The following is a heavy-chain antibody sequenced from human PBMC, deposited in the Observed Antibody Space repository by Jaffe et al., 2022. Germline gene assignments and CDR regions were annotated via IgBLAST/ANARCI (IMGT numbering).Heavy chain of an antibody. D-gene: IGHD6-19*01. J-gene: IGHJ4*02. Sequence: QVQLVQSGAEVKRPGSSVKVSCKAFGGTFNKYSISWVRQSPGQGLEWMGVFSPVFGRADYAPNFQGRVTITADEATTTGHMELKYVGSEDTAMYYCAGGPTPGYSSGWLDYVFESWGQGTLVTVSS. CDR3: AGGPTPGYSSGWLDYVFES. V-gene: IGHV1-69*01. CDR1: GGTFNKYS. CDR2: FSPVFGRA.